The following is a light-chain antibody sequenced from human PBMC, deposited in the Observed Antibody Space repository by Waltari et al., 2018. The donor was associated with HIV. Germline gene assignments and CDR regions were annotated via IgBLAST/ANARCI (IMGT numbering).Light chain of an antibody. V-gene: IGLV2-23*02. CDR3: CSYAGSGLV. CDR2: EVT. CDR1: RSDVGAYTL. J-gene: IGLJ3*02. Sequence: QSALTQSASVSGSPGQSLTISCTGTRSDVGAYTLVSWYQQHPGEVPKLLLYEVTKRPSGVSTRFSGSKSANTASLTISGLQAEDEADYYCCSYAGSGLVFGGGTKLTVL.